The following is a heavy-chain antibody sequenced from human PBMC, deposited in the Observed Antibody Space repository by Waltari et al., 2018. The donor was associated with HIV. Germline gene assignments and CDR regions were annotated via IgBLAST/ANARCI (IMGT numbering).Heavy chain of an antibody. CDR3: ARGYSYDRSGEAFDI. V-gene: IGHV1-8*01. Sequence: QVHLVPSGAEVQKPGASVQVSCTASGYPFTNYDINWVRQATGQGLEWMGWMNPNSCNTGYAQKFQGRVTMTRNTSISTAYMELSSLRSEDTAVYYCARGYSYDRSGEAFDIWGQGTMVTVSS. CDR2: MNPNSCNT. CDR1: GYPFTNYD. J-gene: IGHJ3*02. D-gene: IGHD3-22*01.